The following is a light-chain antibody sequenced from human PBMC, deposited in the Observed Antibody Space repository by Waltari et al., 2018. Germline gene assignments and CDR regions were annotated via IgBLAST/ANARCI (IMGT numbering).Light chain of an antibody. V-gene: IGLV1-44*01. J-gene: IGLJ2*01. CDR1: SSHLGSNT. CDR2: SNN. Sequence: QSVLTQPPSSSRPPGQRVTISSSGLSSHLGSNTLNWYQQLPGTAPKLLSYSNNQRPSGVPDRFSGSKSGTSVSLAISGLQSEDEADYYCAAWEDSLNGVVFGGGTKLTVL. CDR3: AAWEDSLNGVV.